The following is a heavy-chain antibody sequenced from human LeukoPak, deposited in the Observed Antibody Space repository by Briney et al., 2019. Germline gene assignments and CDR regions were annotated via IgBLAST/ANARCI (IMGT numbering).Heavy chain of an antibody. Sequence: SGGSLRLSCAASGFTFSDYYMSWIRQAPGKGLEWVSYISSSNSYTNDADSVKGRFTISRDNAKNSLYLQMNSLRAEDTAVYYCARPHKTYYYDSSGSTFDYWGQGTLVTVSS. CDR1: GFTFSDYY. CDR2: ISSSNSYT. D-gene: IGHD3-22*01. CDR3: ARPHKTYYYDSSGSTFDY. J-gene: IGHJ4*02. V-gene: IGHV3-11*03.